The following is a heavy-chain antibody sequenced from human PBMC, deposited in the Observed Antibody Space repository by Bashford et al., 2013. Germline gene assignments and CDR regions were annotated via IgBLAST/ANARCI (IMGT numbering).Heavy chain of an antibody. D-gene: IGHD6-19*01. CDR2: INPNSGGT. V-gene: IGHV1-2*02. CDR3: ASTPRCGWYLDCAFDI. CDR1: GYTFTGYY. Sequence: ASVKVSCKASGYTFTGYYMHWVRQAPGQGLEWMGWINPNSGGTNYAQKFQGRVTMTRDTSISTAYMELSRLRSDDTAVYYCASTPRCGWYLDCAFDIWGQGTTVTVSS. J-gene: IGHJ3*02.